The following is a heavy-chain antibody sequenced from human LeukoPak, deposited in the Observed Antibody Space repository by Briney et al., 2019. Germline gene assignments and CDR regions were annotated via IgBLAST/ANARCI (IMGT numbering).Heavy chain of an antibody. CDR1: GGSISSYY. CDR3: ARQPTYYYGLDV. V-gene: IGHV4-59*08. CDR2: IYYSGST. Sequence: PSETLSLTCTVSGGSISSYYWSWIRQPPGKGLEWIGYIYYSGSTNYNPSLKSRVTILVDTSKNQFSLKLSSVTAADTAVYYCARQPTYYYGLDVWGQGTTVTVSS. J-gene: IGHJ6*02.